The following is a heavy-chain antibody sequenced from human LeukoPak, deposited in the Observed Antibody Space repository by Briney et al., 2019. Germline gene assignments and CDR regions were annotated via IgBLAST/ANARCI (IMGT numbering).Heavy chain of an antibody. J-gene: IGHJ5*02. CDR2: ISSSGSTI. CDR3: ARVIVGATTGWFDP. Sequence: GGSLRLSCAASGFTFSSYEMNWVRQAPGKGLEWVSYISSSGSTIYYADSVKGRFTISRDNAKNSLYLQMNSLRAEDTALYYCARVIVGATTGWFDPWGQGTLVTVSS. V-gene: IGHV3-48*03. D-gene: IGHD1-26*01. CDR1: GFTFSSYE.